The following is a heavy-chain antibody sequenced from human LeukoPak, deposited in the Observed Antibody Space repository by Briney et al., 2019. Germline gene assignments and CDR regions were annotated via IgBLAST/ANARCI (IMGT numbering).Heavy chain of an antibody. CDR3: ARGVTSTVTIDY. Sequence: ASETLSLTCAVYGGSFSGYYWSWIRQPPGKGLEWIGEINHSGSTNYNPSLKSRVTISVDTSKNQFSLKLSSVTAADTAVYYCARGVTSTVTIDYWGQGTLVTVSS. V-gene: IGHV4-34*01. CDR1: GGSFSGYY. CDR2: INHSGST. D-gene: IGHD4-17*01. J-gene: IGHJ4*02.